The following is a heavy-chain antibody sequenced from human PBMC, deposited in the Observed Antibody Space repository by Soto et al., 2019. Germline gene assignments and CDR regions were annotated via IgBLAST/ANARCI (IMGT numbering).Heavy chain of an antibody. CDR2: ISAHNGNT. CDR1: GYTFTSYG. V-gene: IGHV1-18*01. J-gene: IGHJ4*02. CDR3: ARGRYGDY. Sequence: QVHLVQSGAEVKKPGASVKVSCKASGYTFTSYGITWVRQAPGQGLEWMGWISAHNGNTDYAQKLQGRGIVTRDTSTSPASMELRSLISDDTAVYYCARGRYGDYWGQGALVTVSS. D-gene: IGHD1-1*01.